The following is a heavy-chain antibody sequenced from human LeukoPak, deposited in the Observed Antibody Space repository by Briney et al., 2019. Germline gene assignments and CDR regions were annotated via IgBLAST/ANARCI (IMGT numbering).Heavy chain of an antibody. V-gene: IGHV3-11*01. D-gene: IGHD3-22*01. CDR1: GFTFSDYY. Sequence: GGSLRLSCAAPGFTFSDYYMSRIRQAPGKGLEWVSYISSSGSTIYYADSVKGRFTISRDNAKNSLYLQMNSLRAEDTAVYYCARLSYYYDSSGPPSGAFDIWGQGTMVTVSS. CDR2: ISSSGSTI. CDR3: ARLSYYYDSSGPPSGAFDI. J-gene: IGHJ3*02.